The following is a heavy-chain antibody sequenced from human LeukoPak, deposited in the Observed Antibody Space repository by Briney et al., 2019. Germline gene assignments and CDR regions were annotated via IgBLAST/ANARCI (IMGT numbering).Heavy chain of an antibody. D-gene: IGHD2-2*01. Sequence: PSETLSLTCAVYGGSFSGYYWSWIRQPPGKGLEWIGEINHSGSTNYNPSLKSRVTISVDTSKNQFSLKLSSVTAADTAVYYCARGPRYCSNTSCYLGYDFWSGYFDYWGQGTLVTVSS. CDR2: INHSGST. CDR1: GGSFSGYY. CDR3: ARGPRYCSNTSCYLGYDFWSGYFDY. J-gene: IGHJ4*02. V-gene: IGHV4-34*01.